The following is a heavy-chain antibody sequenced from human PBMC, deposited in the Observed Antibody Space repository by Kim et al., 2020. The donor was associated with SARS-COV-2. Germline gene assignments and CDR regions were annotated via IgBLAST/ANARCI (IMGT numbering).Heavy chain of an antibody. J-gene: IGHJ4*02. D-gene: IGHD3-22*01. CDR3: ARARITMIVVVTEFDY. Sequence: PSLKMRVTISVDTSKNQFSLKLSSVTAADTAVYYCARARITMIVVVTEFDYWGQGTLVTVSS. V-gene: IGHV4-31*02.